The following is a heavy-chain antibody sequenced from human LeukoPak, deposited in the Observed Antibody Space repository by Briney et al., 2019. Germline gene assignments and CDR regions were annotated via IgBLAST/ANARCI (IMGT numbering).Heavy chain of an antibody. CDR3: ARFIGYNNNVPRFDP. CDR2: IKQDGSQK. V-gene: IGHV3-7*01. CDR1: RFTFSDYW. J-gene: IGHJ5*02. D-gene: IGHD5-24*01. Sequence: GGSLRLSCAASRFTFSDYWMSWVRQAPGKGLAWVANIKQDGSQKFYVDSVKGRFTISRDNAKNSLYLQMNSLRAEDTAVYYCARFIGYNNNVPRFDPWGQGALVTVSS.